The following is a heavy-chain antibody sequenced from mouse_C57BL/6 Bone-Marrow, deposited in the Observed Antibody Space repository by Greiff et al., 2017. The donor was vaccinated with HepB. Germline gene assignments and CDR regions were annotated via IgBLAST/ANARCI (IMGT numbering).Heavy chain of an antibody. CDR1: GYTFTSYW. J-gene: IGHJ2*01. Sequence: VQLQESGAELAKPGASVKLSCKASGYTFTSYWLHWVKQRPGQGLEWIGYINPSSGYTKYNQKFKDKATLTADKSSSTAYMQLSSLTYEDAAVYYCATRGKSSGSYFDYRGQGTTLTVSS. CDR3: ATRGKSSGSYFDY. CDR2: INPSSGYT. V-gene: IGHV1-7*01. D-gene: IGHD3-2*02.